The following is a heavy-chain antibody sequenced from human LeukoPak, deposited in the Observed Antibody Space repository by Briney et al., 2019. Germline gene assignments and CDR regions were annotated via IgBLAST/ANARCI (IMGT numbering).Heavy chain of an antibody. Sequence: ASVKVSCKASGYTFSTYYMHWVRQAPGQGLEWMGLINPSGGSTSYAQKFQGRVTMTRDMSTSTVYMELSSLRAEDTAVYYCARARRSGGITMIRGVKDRGWFDSWGQGTLVSVSS. CDR3: ARARRSGGITMIRGVKDRGWFDS. V-gene: IGHV1-46*01. CDR1: GYTFSTYY. CDR2: INPSGGST. D-gene: IGHD3-10*01. J-gene: IGHJ5*01.